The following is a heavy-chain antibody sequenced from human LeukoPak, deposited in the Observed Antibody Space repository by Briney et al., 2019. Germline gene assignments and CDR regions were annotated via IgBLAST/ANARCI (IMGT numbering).Heavy chain of an antibody. CDR3: ARDPNYYSSGYDDRRGDAFDI. Sequence: GGSLRLSCAASGFTFSSYGMHCVRQAPGKGLEWVAVIWFDGSNKYYADSVKGRFTISRDNSKNTLYVQMNSLRAEDTAVYYCARDPNYYSSGYDDRRGDAFDIWGQGTMVTVSS. J-gene: IGHJ3*02. V-gene: IGHV3-33*01. CDR1: GFTFSSYG. CDR2: IWFDGSNK. D-gene: IGHD3-22*01.